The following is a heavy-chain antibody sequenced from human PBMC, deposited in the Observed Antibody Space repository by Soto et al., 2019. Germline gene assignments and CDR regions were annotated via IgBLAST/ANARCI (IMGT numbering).Heavy chain of an antibody. V-gene: IGHV3-23*04. CDR3: AKDNGNYGSGSFSH. CDR2: ISGTGDSS. D-gene: IGHD3-10*01. Sequence: EVQLVESGGGLVKPGGSLRLSCAASGFTFGSYAMSWVRQAPGKGLEWVSLISGTGDSSEYANSVKGRFTISRDYSKTTVFLQMNSLRAEDTAVYFCAKDNGNYGSGSFSHWGQGTLVTVSS. CDR1: GFTFGSYA. J-gene: IGHJ4*02.